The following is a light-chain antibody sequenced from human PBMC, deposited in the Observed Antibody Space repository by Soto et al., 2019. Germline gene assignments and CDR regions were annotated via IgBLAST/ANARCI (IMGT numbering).Light chain of an antibody. Sequence: ETIMTQSPATLSVSPGERATLTCWAGPSVSSNLACYQQKPGQAPRLLIYHASTRATGIPARCSSSGSGAQFTLPISSLQSQDASVYYCQQYNSRPPFTFGPGTRLDVK. V-gene: IGKV3-15*01. CDR1: PSVSSN. CDR3: QQYNSRPPFT. J-gene: IGKJ3*01. CDR2: HAS.